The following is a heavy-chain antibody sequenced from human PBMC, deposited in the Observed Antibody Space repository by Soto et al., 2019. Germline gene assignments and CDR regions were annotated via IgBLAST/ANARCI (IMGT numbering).Heavy chain of an antibody. D-gene: IGHD3-10*01. Sequence: SETLSLTCTVSGGSISSSSYYWGWIRQPPGKGLEWIGSIYYSGSTYYNPSLKSRVTISVDTSKNQFSLKLSSVTAADTAGYYFVRLVGTKRFTMFRDPPYVWGQGTTVTVSS. V-gene: IGHV4-39*01. CDR2: IYYSGST. CDR3: VRLVGTKRFTMFRDPPYV. J-gene: IGHJ6*02. CDR1: GGSISSSSYY.